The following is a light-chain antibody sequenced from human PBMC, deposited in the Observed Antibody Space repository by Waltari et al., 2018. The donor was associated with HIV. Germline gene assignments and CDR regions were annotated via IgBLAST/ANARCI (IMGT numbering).Light chain of an antibody. CDR3: AAWDDSLNGVL. J-gene: IGLJ2*01. Sequence: QSVLTQPPSASGTPGQGVTISCSGARSNIGTNTVHWYRQLPGTAPQLLIYSNNVRPSGVPDRVSGSKSGTSASLAISGLQSEDEADYYCAAWDDSLNGVLFGGGTKLTVL. V-gene: IGLV1-44*01. CDR1: RSNIGTNT. CDR2: SNN.